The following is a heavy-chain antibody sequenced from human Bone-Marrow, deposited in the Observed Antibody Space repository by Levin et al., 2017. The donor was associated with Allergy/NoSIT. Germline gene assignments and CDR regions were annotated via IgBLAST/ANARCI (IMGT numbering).Heavy chain of an antibody. CDR1: GLSFSSDA. CDR3: ARGGYNDAFDI. J-gene: IGHJ3*02. V-gene: IGHV3-23*01. CDR2: ISGSGGST. Sequence: GESLKISCAASGLSFSSDAMTWVRQAPGKGLEWVSEISGSGGSTYYADSVKGRFTISRDNSKNTLFLQMNSLRVEDTAVYYCARGGYNDAFDIWGQGTMVTVSS. D-gene: IGHD5-24*01.